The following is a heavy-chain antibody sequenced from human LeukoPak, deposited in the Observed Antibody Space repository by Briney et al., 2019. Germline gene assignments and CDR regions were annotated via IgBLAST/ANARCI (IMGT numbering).Heavy chain of an antibody. J-gene: IGHJ1*01. CDR2: INHSGST. Sequence: PGGSLRLSCAASGFTFSSYWMSWVRQAPGKGLEWIGEINHSGSTNYNPSLKSRVTISVDTSKNQFSLKLSSVTAADTAVYYCARREHWGQGTLVTVSS. CDR1: GFTFSSYW. CDR3: ARREH. V-gene: IGHV4-34*01.